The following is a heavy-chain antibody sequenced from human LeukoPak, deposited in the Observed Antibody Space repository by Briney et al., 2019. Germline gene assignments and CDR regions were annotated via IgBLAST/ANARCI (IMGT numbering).Heavy chain of an antibody. D-gene: IGHD2-15*01. V-gene: IGHV1-69*04. CDR1: GGTFSSYA. CDR2: IIPILGIA. CDR3: ARQRVVATIYDSFDI. Sequence: SVKVSCKASGGTFSSYAISWVRQAPGQGLEWMGRIIPILGIANYAQKFQGRVTITADKSTSTAYMELSSLRSEDTAVYYCARQRVVATIYDSFDIWGQGTMVTVSS. J-gene: IGHJ3*02.